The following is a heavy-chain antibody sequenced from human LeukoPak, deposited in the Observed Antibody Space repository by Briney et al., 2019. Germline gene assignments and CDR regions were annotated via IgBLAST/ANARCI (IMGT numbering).Heavy chain of an antibody. D-gene: IGHD1-26*01. CDR1: GFTFSSHW. V-gene: IGHV3-74*03. J-gene: IGHJ4*02. CDR3: ARDRGGSYSAIDY. Sequence: PGGSLRLSCAASGFTFSSHWMHWVRQAPGKGLVWVSRINGDGSNTTYADSVKGRFTISRDNAKNSLYLQMNSLRAEDTAVYYCARDRGGSYSAIDYWGQGTLVTVSS. CDR2: INGDGSNT.